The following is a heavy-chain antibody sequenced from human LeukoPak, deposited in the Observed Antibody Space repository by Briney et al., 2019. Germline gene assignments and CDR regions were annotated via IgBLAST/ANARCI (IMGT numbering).Heavy chain of an antibody. J-gene: IGHJ6*02. CDR2: ISSSGGST. D-gene: IGHD2-15*01. V-gene: IGHV3-23*01. CDR1: VFTFSNYA. CDR3: ARPVDYCGGGTCYNYYYYGMDV. Sequence: GGFLRLSCSASVFTFSNYAMSWVRQAPWEGLEWVLAISSSGGSTYYADSVKGRFTISRDNSKNTLYLQMNSLRAEDTAIYYCARPVDYCGGGTCYNYYYYGMDVWGQGTSVTVSS.